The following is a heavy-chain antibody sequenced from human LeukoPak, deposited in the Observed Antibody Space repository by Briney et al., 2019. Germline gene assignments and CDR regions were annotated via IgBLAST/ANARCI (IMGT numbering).Heavy chain of an antibody. V-gene: IGHV4-39*07. D-gene: IGHD3-10*01. J-gene: IGHJ4*02. CDR2: IYYSGST. Sequence: PSETLSLTCTVSGGSISSSNYYWGWIRQPPGKGLEWIGSIYYSGSTYYSPSLKSRVTISVDTSKNQFSLKLSSVTAADTAVYYCARERLLWFGELLPFDYWGQGTLVTVSS. CDR1: GGSISSSNYY. CDR3: ARERLLWFGELLPFDY.